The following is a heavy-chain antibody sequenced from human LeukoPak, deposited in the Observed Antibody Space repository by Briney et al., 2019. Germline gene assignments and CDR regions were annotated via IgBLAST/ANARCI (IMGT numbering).Heavy chain of an antibody. CDR2: INHSGST. V-gene: IGHV4-34*01. Sequence: PSETLSLTCAVYGGSSSGYYWSWIRQPPGKGLEWIGEINHSGSTNYNPSLKSRVTISVDTSKNQFSLKLSSVTAADTAVYYCARPLRGYSYGYYYWGQGTLVTVSS. D-gene: IGHD5-18*01. J-gene: IGHJ4*02. CDR1: GGSSSGYY. CDR3: ARPLRGYSYGYYY.